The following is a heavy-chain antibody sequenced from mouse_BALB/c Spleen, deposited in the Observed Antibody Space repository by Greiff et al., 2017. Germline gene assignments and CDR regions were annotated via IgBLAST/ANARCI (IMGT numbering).Heavy chain of an antibody. Sequence: EVNVVESGGGLVKPGGSLKLSCAASGFTFSSYAMSWVRQSPEKRLEWVAEISSGGSYTYYPDTVTGRFTISRDNAKNTLYLEMSSLRSEDTAMYYCARDKGNYYFDYWGQGTTLTVSS. D-gene: IGHD2-1*01. CDR2: ISSGGSYT. J-gene: IGHJ2*01. CDR3: ARDKGNYYFDY. V-gene: IGHV5-9-4*01. CDR1: GFTFSSYA.